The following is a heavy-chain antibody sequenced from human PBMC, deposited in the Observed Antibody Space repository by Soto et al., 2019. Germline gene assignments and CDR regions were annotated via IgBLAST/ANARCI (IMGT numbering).Heavy chain of an antibody. D-gene: IGHD6-6*01. CDR3: AKYSSFGAAARRGEHYFDY. Sequence: EVQLLESGGGLVQPGGSLRLSCAASGFTFSSYAMSWVRQAPGKGLEWVSAISGSGGSTYYADSVKGRFTISRDNSKNTLYLQMNSLRAEDTAVYYCAKYSSFGAAARRGEHYFDYWGQGTLVTVSS. CDR1: GFTFSSYA. V-gene: IGHV3-23*01. J-gene: IGHJ4*02. CDR2: ISGSGGST.